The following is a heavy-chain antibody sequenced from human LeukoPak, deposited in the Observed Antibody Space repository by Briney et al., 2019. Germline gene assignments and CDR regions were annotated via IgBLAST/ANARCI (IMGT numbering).Heavy chain of an antibody. CDR3: ARMLSPRFRRWVTSEGNAFDI. CDR1: GGSFSGYY. J-gene: IGHJ3*02. CDR2: INHSGST. Sequence: SETLSLTCAVYGGSFSGYYWSWIRQPPGKGLEWIGEINHSGSTNYNPSLKSRVTISVDTSKNQFSLKLSSVTAADTTVYYCARMLSPRFRRWVTSEGNAFDIWGQGTMVTVSS. D-gene: IGHD3-16*01. V-gene: IGHV4-34*01.